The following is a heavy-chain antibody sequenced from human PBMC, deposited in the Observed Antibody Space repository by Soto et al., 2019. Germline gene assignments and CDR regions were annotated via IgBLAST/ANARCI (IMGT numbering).Heavy chain of an antibody. Sequence: PSETLSLTCTVSGGSISSDDYYWNWIRQRPGKGLEWIGNIYYRGNTNYNPSLKSRIIMSMDMSENQFSLKLTSVTAADTAVYYCARGWDYYGMAACGQGTTVSVS. CDR2: IYYRGNT. D-gene: IGHD3-16*01. CDR1: GGSISSDDYY. J-gene: IGHJ6*02. CDR3: ARGWDYYGMAA. V-gene: IGHV4-31*03.